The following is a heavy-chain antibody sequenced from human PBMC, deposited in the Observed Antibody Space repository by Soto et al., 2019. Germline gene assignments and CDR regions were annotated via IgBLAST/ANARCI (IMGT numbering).Heavy chain of an antibody. CDR3: ARESDH. J-gene: IGHJ4*02. CDR2: ISGSGGGT. CDR1: GFTFSSYA. V-gene: IGHV3-23*01. Sequence: EGSLRLSCAASGFTFSSYAMSWVRQDPGKGLEWVSTISGSGGGTYYADSMKGRFTISRDNSKNTLYLQMYSLRVEDTAVYYCARESDHWGQGTLVTVSS.